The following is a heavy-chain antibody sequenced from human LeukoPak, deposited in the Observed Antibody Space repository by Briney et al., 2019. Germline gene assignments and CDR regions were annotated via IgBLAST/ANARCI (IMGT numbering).Heavy chain of an antibody. CDR1: GFTFSSYG. CDR3: ARVSGYSGTWYVDY. CDR2: IWYDGSNK. J-gene: IGHJ4*02. Sequence: PGRSLRLSCAASGFTFSSYGMHWVRQAPGKGLEWVAIIWYDGSNKYYADFVKGRFTTSRDNSKNTLYLQMNSLRADDTAVYYCARVSGYSGTWYVDYWGQGTLVTVSS. V-gene: IGHV3-33*01. D-gene: IGHD6-13*01.